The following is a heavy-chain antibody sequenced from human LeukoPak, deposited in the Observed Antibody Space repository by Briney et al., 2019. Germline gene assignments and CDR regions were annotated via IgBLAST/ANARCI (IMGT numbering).Heavy chain of an antibody. D-gene: IGHD1-1*01. J-gene: IGHJ4*02. CDR2: IYHSGST. V-gene: IGHV4-30-2*01. Sequence: PSETLSLTCAVSGGSISSGGYSWSWIRQPPGKGLEWIGYIYHSGSTYYNLSLKSRVTISVDRSKNQFSLKLSSVTAADTAVYYCARGVLELDYWGQGTLVTVSS. CDR1: GGSISSGGYS. CDR3: ARGVLELDY.